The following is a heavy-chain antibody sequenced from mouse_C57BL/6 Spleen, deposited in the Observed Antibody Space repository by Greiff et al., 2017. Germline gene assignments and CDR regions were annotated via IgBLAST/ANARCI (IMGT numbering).Heavy chain of an antibody. V-gene: IGHV1-81*01. Sequence: VKQRTGQGLEWIGEIYPRSGNTYYNEKFKGKATLTADKSSSTAYMELRSLTSEDSAVYFWARDSSGYGWGQGTSVTVSS. CDR3: ARDSSGYG. J-gene: IGHJ4*01. D-gene: IGHD3-2*02. CDR2: IYPRSGNT.